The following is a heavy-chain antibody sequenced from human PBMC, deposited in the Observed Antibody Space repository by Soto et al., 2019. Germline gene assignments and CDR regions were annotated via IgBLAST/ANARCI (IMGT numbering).Heavy chain of an antibody. CDR1: GFTFSSYA. Sequence: PGGSLRLSCAASGFTFSSYAMRWVRQAPGKGLEWVSNIKKDGSEKYYVDSVKGRFTISRDNAKNSLYLQMNSMRAEDTAVYYCARGPPRRGLWDYYYYGMDVCGQGTTVTVSS. CDR2: IKKDGSEK. CDR3: ARGPPRRGLWDYYYYGMDV. V-gene: IGHV3-7*03. J-gene: IGHJ6*02. D-gene: IGHD5-18*01.